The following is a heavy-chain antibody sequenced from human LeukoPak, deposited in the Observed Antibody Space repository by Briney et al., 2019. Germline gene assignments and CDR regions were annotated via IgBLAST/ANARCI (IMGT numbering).Heavy chain of an antibody. J-gene: IGHJ6*02. CDR3: ARVSPGSYGMDV. Sequence: SETLSLTCTVSGGSISSYYWSWIRQPPGKGLEWIGYIYYSGSTNYNPSLTSRVTISVDTSKNQFSLKLSSVTAADTAVYYCARVSPGSYGMDVWGQGTTVTVSS. D-gene: IGHD3-10*01. CDR1: GGSISSYY. V-gene: IGHV4-59*01. CDR2: IYYSGST.